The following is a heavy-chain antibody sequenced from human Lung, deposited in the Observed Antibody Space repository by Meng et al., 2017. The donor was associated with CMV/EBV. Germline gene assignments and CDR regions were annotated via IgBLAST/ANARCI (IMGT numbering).Heavy chain of an antibody. J-gene: IGHJ3*01. Sequence: GGPXRLXCAASQFTFSRYEMNWVRQAPGKGLEWISNIDSPGTTVYYADSVRGRFTISRDNAKNLLFLQMNSLRVDDTAVYYCARGSGSDYFGAFDVWGQGTXVTVSS. D-gene: IGHD1-26*01. CDR2: IDSPGTTV. CDR1: QFTFSRYE. CDR3: ARGSGSDYFGAFDV. V-gene: IGHV3-48*03.